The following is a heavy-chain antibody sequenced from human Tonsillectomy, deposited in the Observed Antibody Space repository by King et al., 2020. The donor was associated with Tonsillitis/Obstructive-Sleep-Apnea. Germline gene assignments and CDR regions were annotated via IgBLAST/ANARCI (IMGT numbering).Heavy chain of an antibody. D-gene: IGHD3-10*01. V-gene: IGHV3-15*01. Sequence: VQLVESGGGLVKPGGSLRLSCVASGFKFSNAYMSWVRQAPGKGLEWVGRIKSQRDGGTTDYGAPVKGRFSISRDDPKNTVYLQMNSLKIEDSDVYYCRDGSGIWYGVDVWGQGTAVTGSS. J-gene: IGHJ6*02. CDR1: GFKFSNAY. CDR2: IKSQRDGGTT. CDR3: RDGSGIWYGVDV.